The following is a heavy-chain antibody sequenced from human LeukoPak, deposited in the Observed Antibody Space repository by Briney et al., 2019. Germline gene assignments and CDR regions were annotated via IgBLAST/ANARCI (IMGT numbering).Heavy chain of an antibody. CDR3: ARQDSGTYLNPLDI. D-gene: IGHD1-26*01. V-gene: IGHV4-59*08. CDR1: GGSISSYY. CDR2: IYYTGSI. Sequence: PSETLSLTCIVSGGSISSYYWSWIRQPPGKGLEWIGYIYYTGSINYNPSLKSRVTISVDTSKHQLSLKLRSVTAADTAVYYCARQDSGTYLNPLDIWGQGTVVTVSS. J-gene: IGHJ3*02.